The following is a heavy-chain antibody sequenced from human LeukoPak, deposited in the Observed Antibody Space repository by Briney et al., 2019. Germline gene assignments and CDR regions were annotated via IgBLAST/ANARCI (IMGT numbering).Heavy chain of an antibody. CDR3: ARESFAARWD. V-gene: IGHV3-21*01. J-gene: IGHJ4*02. D-gene: IGHD6-6*01. Sequence: GGSLRLSCAASGFTFSSYSMNWVRQAPGKGLEWVSSISSCSSYIYYADSVKGRFTISRDNAKNSLYLQMNSLRAEDTAVYYCARESFAARWDWGQGTLVTVSS. CDR2: ISSCSSYI. CDR1: GFTFSSYS.